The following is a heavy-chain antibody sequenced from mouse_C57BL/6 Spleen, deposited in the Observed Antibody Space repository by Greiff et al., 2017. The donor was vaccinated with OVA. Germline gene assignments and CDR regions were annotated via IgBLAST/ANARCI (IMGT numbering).Heavy chain of an antibody. V-gene: IGHV1-62-2*01. CDR3: ARHKGVDYDYDRAWFAY. J-gene: IGHJ3*01. D-gene: IGHD2-4*01. CDR2: FYPGSGSI. CDR1: GYTFTEYS. Sequence: VQLQQSGAELVKPGASVKLSCKASGYTFTEYSIHWVKQRPGQGLEWIGWFYPGSGSIKYNEKFKDKATLTADTSSSTVYMELSRLTSEDSAIYFCARHKGVDYDYDRAWFAYWGQGTLVTVSA.